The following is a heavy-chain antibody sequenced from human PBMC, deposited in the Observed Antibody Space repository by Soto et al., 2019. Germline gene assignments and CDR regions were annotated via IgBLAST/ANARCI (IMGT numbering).Heavy chain of an antibody. J-gene: IGHJ4*02. CDR1: GFTFSSYA. V-gene: IGHV3-30-3*01. CDR3: ARDREGGNTVTVDY. D-gene: IGHD4-4*01. CDR2: ISYDGSNK. Sequence: PGGSLRLSCAASGFTFSSYARHWVRQAPGKGLEWVAVISYDGSNKYYADSVKGRFTISRDNSKNTLYLQMNSLRAEDTAVYYCARDREGGNTVTVDYWGQGTLVTVFS.